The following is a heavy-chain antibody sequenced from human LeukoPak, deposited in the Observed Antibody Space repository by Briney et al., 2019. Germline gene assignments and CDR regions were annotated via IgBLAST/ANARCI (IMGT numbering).Heavy chain of an antibody. CDR3: ARETRMIVATIEDYYYYGMDV. Sequence: SETLSLTCTVSGGSIGSGDYYWSWIRQPPGKGLEWIGYIYYSGSTYYNPSLKSRVTISVDTSKNQFSLKLSSVTAADTAVYYCARETRMIVATIEDYYYYGMDVWGQGTTVTVSS. D-gene: IGHD5-12*01. CDR2: IYYSGST. CDR1: GGSIGSGDYY. J-gene: IGHJ6*02. V-gene: IGHV4-30-4*01.